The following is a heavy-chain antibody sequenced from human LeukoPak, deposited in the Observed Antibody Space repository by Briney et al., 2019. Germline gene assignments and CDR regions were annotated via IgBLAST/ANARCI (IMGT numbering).Heavy chain of an antibody. CDR2: IYSGGST. CDR1: GFTVSSNY. V-gene: IGHV3-66*02. CDR3: ASDSGSYYNYYYMDV. Sequence: GGSLRLSCAAPGFTVSSNYMSWVRQAPGKGLEWVSVIYSGGSTYYADSVTGRFTISRDNSKNTLYLQMNSLRAEDTAVYYCASDSGSYYNYYYMDVWGKGTTVTVSS. D-gene: IGHD1-26*01. J-gene: IGHJ6*03.